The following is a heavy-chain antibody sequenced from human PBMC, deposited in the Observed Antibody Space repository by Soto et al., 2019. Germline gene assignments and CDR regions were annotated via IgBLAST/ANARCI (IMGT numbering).Heavy chain of an antibody. CDR3: AREVHYYYYGIDV. V-gene: IGHV4-39*01. CDR2: IYYSGST. Sequence: SETLSLTCTVSGGSISSSSYYWGWIRQPPGKGLEWIGSIYYSGSTYYNPSLKSRVTISVDTSKNQFSLKLSSVTAADTAVYYCAREVHYYYYGIDVWGQGTTVTVSS. CDR1: GGSISSSSYY. J-gene: IGHJ6*02.